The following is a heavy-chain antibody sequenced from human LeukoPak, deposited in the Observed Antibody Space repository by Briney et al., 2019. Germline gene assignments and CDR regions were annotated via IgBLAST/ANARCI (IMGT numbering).Heavy chain of an antibody. CDR1: GYTLTELS. Sequence: ASVKVSCKVSGYTLTELSMHWVRQAPGKGLEWMGGFDPEDGETIYAQKFQGRVTMTEDTSTDTAYMELSSLRSEDTAVYYCATVSYQQTYYYDSSGDKDAFDIWGQGTMVTVSS. CDR2: FDPEDGET. D-gene: IGHD3-22*01. J-gene: IGHJ3*02. V-gene: IGHV1-24*01. CDR3: ATVSYQQTYYYDSSGDKDAFDI.